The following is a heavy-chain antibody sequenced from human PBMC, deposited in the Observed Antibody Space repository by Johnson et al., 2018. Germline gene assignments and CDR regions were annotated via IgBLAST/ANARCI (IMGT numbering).Heavy chain of an antibody. CDR1: GFTFSSYW. J-gene: IGHJ6*03. CDR3: AKDTDCSSTSCRYYYYMDV. V-gene: IGHV3-7*01. CDR2: IKQDGSEK. Sequence: EVQLVESGGGLVQPGGSLRLSCAASGFTFSSYWMSWVRQAPGKGLEWVANIKQDGSEKYYVDSVKGRFTISRDNAKNSLYLQMNSLSAEDTAVYYCAKDTDCSSTSCRYYYYMDVWGKGTTVTVSS. D-gene: IGHD2-2*01.